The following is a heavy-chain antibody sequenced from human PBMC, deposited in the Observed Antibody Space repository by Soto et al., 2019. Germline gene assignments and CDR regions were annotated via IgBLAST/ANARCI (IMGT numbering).Heavy chain of an antibody. CDR1: GFTFSSYA. J-gene: IGHJ4*02. CDR2: ISSSGSTI. D-gene: IGHD2-15*01. CDR3: ARVKGGGGKLMVGDY. V-gene: IGHV3-11*01. Sequence: GGSLRLSCAASGFTFSSYAMSWIRQAPGKGLEWVSYISSSGSTIYYADSVKGRFTISRDNAKNSLYLQMNSLRAEDTAVYYCARVKGGGGKLMVGDYWGQGTLVTVSS.